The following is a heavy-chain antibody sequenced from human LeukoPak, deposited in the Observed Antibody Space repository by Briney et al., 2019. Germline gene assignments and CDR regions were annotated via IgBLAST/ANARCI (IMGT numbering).Heavy chain of an antibody. Sequence: GGSLRLSCAASGFTFSSYEMNWVRQAPGQGLEWVSYISNNCSTIYYAESVKGRFTISRDNAKNSLYLQMNSLRAEDTSVYYCAGAADCSGGSCYYYYMDVWGKGTAVTVSS. D-gene: IGHD2-15*01. V-gene: IGHV3-48*03. J-gene: IGHJ6*03. CDR2: ISNNCSTI. CDR1: GFTFSSYE. CDR3: AGAADCSGGSCYYYYMDV.